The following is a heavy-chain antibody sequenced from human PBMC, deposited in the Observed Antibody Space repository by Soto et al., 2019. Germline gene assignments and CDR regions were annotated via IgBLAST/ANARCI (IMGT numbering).Heavy chain of an antibody. V-gene: IGHV3-30-3*01. CDR2: ILSDGSKQ. J-gene: IGHJ3*02. CDR3: VRTIAFAGPDAWDM. Sequence: QVQLVESGGGVVQPGRSLRLSCAASRFTFSYYAMHWIRQAPGKGLEWMAVILSDGSKQYYAESVKGRFTIARDNSKSTLYLQMNSLTVEDTAVYYCVRTIAFAGPDAWDMWGQGTMVTVSS. CDR1: RFTFSYYA. D-gene: IGHD6-19*01.